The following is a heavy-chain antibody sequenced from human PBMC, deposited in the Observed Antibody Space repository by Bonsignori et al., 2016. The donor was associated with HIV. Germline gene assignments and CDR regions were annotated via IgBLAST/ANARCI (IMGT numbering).Heavy chain of an antibody. D-gene: IGHD3-22*01. J-gene: IGHJ4*02. Sequence: GGSLRLSCAVSGFTLTTHSVHWVRQAPGKGLEWVAIISYDESTKYNTDSVRGRFTISRDNSKNTVYLQMNSLRPEDTAIYYCARSSGCFDFWGPGNPGHRLL. CDR2: ISYDESTK. V-gene: IGHV3-30-3*01. CDR1: GFTLTTHS. CDR3: ARSSGCFDF.